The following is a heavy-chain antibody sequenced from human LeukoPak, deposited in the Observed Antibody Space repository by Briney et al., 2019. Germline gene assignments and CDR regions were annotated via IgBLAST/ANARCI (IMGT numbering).Heavy chain of an antibody. CDR3: GRNRLGKALDI. V-gene: IGHV1-2*02. Sequence: ASVKVSCKASGYTFTDYFIHWVRQVPGQGLEWMGWIGPKRSDTSYSQKFQGRVTVTRDTSISTAYMDLSRLRFDDTAVYYCGRNRLGKALDIWGQGTMVTVSS. CDR2: IGPKRSDT. J-gene: IGHJ3*02. D-gene: IGHD7-27*01. CDR1: GYTFTDYF.